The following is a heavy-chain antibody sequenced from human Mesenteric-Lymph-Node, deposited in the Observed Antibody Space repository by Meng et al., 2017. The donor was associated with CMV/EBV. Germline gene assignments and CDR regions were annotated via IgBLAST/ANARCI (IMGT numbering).Heavy chain of an antibody. J-gene: IGHJ6*02. Sequence: LRLSCTVSGGSISSGGYYWTWVRQHPGKGLERIGHVYYTGTPYYIPSLRSRISMSVDPSNNQFSLTLKSVTAADTAVYYCARDRSTSGRSNYVYYYGMDVWGQGTTVTVSS. V-gene: IGHV4-31*03. CDR1: GGSISSGGYY. CDR2: VYYTGTP. D-gene: IGHD4-11*01. CDR3: ARDRSTSGRSNYVYYYGMDV.